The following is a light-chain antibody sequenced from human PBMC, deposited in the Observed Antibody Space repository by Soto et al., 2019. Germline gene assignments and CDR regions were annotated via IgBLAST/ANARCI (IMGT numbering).Light chain of an antibody. J-gene: IGLJ3*02. V-gene: IGLV2-14*01. CDR2: EVS. CDR1: SSDIGGYNY. CDR3: SSYTSSSTRV. Sequence: QSALTQPDSVSGSPGQSITISCTGPSSDIGGYNYVSWYQQHPGKAPKLMMYEVSNRPSGVSNRFSGSKSGNTASLTISGLQAEYEADYYCSSYTSSSTRVFGGGTKLTVL.